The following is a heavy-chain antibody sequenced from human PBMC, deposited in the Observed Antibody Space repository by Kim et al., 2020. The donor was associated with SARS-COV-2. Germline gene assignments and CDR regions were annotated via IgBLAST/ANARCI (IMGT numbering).Heavy chain of an antibody. Sequence: SETLSLTCAVYGGSFSGYYWSWIRQPPGKGLEWIGEINHSGSTNYNPSLKSRVTISVDTSKNQFSLKLSSLTAAYTAVYYCSRDGPITMVRKNLTRYMDVWGKGTTVTASS. CDR3: SRDGPITMVRKNLTRYMDV. V-gene: IGHV4-34*01. CDR2: INHSGST. J-gene: IGHJ6*03. CDR1: GGSFSGYY. D-gene: IGHD3-10*01.